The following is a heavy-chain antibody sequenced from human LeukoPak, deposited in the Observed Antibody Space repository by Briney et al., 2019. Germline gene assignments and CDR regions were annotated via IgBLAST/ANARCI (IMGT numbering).Heavy chain of an antibody. Sequence: GGSLRLSCAASGFTFSSYWISWVRQAPGKGLEWVANIKQDGSEKYYVDSVKGRFTISRDNAKNSLYLQMNSLRAEDTAVYYCANLGESPFLNWFDPWGQRTLVTVSS. CDR1: GFTFSSYW. V-gene: IGHV3-7*01. CDR2: IKQDGSEK. D-gene: IGHD3-10*01. CDR3: ANLGESPFLNWFDP. J-gene: IGHJ5*02.